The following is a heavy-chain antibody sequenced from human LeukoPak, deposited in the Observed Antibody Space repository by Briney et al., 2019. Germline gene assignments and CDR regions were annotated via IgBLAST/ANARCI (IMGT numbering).Heavy chain of an antibody. CDR1: GYTFTGYY. CDR2: IDPNSGGT. V-gene: IGHV1-2*02. D-gene: IGHD1-1*01. J-gene: IGHJ3*02. Sequence: ASVKVSCKASGYTFTGYYMHWVRQAPGQGLEWMGWIDPNSGGTNYAQKFQGRVTMTRDTSISTAYMELSRLRSDDTAVHYCARVWNHDAFDIWGQGTMVTVSS. CDR3: ARVWNHDAFDI.